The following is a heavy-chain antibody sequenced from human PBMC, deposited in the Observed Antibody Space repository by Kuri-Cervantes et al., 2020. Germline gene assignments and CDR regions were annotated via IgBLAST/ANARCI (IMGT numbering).Heavy chain of an antibody. CDR1: GFTFSSNY. Sequence: GESLKISCAASGFTFSSNYMSWVRQAPGKGLEWVSVIYSGGSTYYADSVKGRFTISRDNSKNTLYLQMNSLRAEDTAVYYCASPGYSRPGAFDIWGQGTMVTVSS. J-gene: IGHJ3*02. CDR3: ASPGYSRPGAFDI. CDR2: IYSGGST. V-gene: IGHV3-66*01. D-gene: IGHD6-13*01.